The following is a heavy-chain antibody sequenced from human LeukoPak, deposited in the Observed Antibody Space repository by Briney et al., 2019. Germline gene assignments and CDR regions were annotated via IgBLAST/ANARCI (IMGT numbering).Heavy chain of an antibody. Sequence: ASVKVSCKASGYTFTSYYMHWVRQAPGQGLEWMGIINPSGGSTSYAQKFQGRVTMTRDMSTSTVYMELSSLRSEDTAVYYCARDIIRAAPLSHPLDYWGQGTLVTVSS. J-gene: IGHJ4*02. D-gene: IGHD6-6*01. CDR3: ARDIIRAAPLSHPLDY. CDR2: INPSGGST. V-gene: IGHV1-46*01. CDR1: GYTFTSYY.